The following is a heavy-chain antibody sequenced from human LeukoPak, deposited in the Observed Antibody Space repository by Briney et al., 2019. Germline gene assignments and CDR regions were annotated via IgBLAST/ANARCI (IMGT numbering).Heavy chain of an antibody. CDR1: GFTLSRYW. CDR3: AKGDTNYYYYMDV. CDR2: INSDGSST. Sequence: GGSLRPSCVASGFTLSRYWMHWVRQTPGKGLVWVARINSDGSSTSYADSVKGRFAISRDNAKNTPYLQMNSLRAEDTALYYCAKGDTNYYYYMDVWGKGTTVTVSS. D-gene: IGHD3-3*01. V-gene: IGHV3-74*01. J-gene: IGHJ6*03.